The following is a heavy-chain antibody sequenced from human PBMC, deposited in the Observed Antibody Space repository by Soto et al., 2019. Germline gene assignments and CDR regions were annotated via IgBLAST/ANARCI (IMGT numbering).Heavy chain of an antibody. Sequence: SVKVSCNASGGTFSSYAISWVRQAPGQGLEWMGGIIPIFGTANYAQKFQGRVTITADESTSTAYMELSSLRSEDTAVYYCARAALMVRGVIIGRYNLFDPWGQGSLVTVSS. CDR2: IIPIFGTA. J-gene: IGHJ5*02. CDR1: GGTFSSYA. CDR3: ARAALMVRGVIIGRYNLFDP. V-gene: IGHV1-69*13. D-gene: IGHD3-10*01.